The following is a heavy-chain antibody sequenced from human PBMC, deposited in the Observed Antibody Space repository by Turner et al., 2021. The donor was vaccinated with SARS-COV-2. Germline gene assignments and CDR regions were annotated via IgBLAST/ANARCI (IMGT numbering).Heavy chain of an antibody. CDR2: IWNDGSNK. D-gene: IGHD6-19*01. CDR1: GFTFSNHG. CDR3: ARGCGGSSGCFLIDY. V-gene: IGHV3-33*01. Sequence: QVQLVESGVGAVQPGRSLRLACEASGFTFSNHGMHWARQAPGKGLEWVTIIWNDGSNKYYTDSVRGRFTISRDNSKNTLYLQMNSLRAEDTAVYYCARGCGGSSGCFLIDYWGQGTLVTVSS. J-gene: IGHJ4*02.